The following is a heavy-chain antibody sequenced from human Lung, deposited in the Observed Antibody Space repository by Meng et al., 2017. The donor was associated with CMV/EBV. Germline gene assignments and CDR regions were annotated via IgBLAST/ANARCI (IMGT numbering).Heavy chain of an antibody. CDR1: GFTFSGYW. CDR2: INTDGSLT. CDR3: GRMPPGAIDNGFEF. D-gene: IGHD2-2*01. Sequence: ESLKISCAASGFTFSGYWMHWVRQAPGKGLVWVSRINTDGSLTNHADSVKGRFTISRDNVRNTLYLQMNSLRVEDTAVYYCGRMPPGAIDNGFEFWGQGTMVTVSS. V-gene: IGHV3-74*01. J-gene: IGHJ3*01.